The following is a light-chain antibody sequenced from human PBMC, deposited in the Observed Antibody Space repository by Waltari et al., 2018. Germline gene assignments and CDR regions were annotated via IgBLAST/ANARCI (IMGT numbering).Light chain of an antibody. V-gene: IGLV7-46*01. CDR2: DTS. Sequence: QTVVTQEPSLTVSPGGTVTLTCGSSTGAVTSGHYPYWVQQKPAQAPRTLIFDTSNKHSWTPARFSGSLLGGKAALTLSGAQPEDEAAYHCLLSYSGSRWVFGGGTRLTVL. J-gene: IGLJ3*02. CDR1: TGAVTSGHY. CDR3: LLSYSGSRWV.